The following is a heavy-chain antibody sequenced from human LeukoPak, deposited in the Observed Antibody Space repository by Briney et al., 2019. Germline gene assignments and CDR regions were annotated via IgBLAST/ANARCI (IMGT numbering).Heavy chain of an antibody. CDR1: GGSISSSNW. D-gene: IGHD4-11*01. CDR2: IYHSGRT. V-gene: IGHV4-4*02. J-gene: IGHJ4*02. CDR3: ASGNDYSNYYFDY. Sequence: PSGTLSLTCTVSGGSISSSNWWSWVRQPPGKGLEWIGEIYHSGRTNYNPSLKSRVTISVDTSKNQFSLKLSSVTAADTAVYYCASGNDYSNYYFDYWGQGTLVTVSS.